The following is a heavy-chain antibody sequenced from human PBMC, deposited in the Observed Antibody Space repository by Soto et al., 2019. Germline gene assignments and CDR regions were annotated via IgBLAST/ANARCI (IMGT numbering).Heavy chain of an antibody. D-gene: IGHD1-20*01. Sequence: GGSLRPSCAASGFTVSSNYMSWVRQAPGKGLEWVSVIYSGGSTYYADSVKGRFTISRDNSKNTLYLQMNSLRAEDTAVYYCARFITGTFDLWGRGTLVTVSS. CDR1: GFTVSSNY. J-gene: IGHJ2*01. CDR3: ARFITGTFDL. V-gene: IGHV3-53*01. CDR2: IYSGGST.